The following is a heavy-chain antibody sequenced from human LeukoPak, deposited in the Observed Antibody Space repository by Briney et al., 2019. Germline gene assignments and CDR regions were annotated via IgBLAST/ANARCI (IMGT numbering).Heavy chain of an antibody. Sequence: ASVKVSCKVSGYTLTELSMHWVRQAPGKELEWMGGFDPEDGETIYAQKFQGRVTMTEDASTDTAYMELSSLRSEDTAVYYCATQDYDERAFDIWGQGTMVTVSS. V-gene: IGHV1-24*01. J-gene: IGHJ3*02. D-gene: IGHD3-22*01. CDR1: GYTLTELS. CDR3: ATQDYDERAFDI. CDR2: FDPEDGET.